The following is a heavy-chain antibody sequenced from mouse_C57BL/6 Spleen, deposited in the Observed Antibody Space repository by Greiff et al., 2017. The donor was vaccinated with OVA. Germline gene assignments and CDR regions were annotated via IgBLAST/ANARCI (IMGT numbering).Heavy chain of an antibody. CDR1: GYTFTSYW. V-gene: IGHV1-64*01. CDR2: IHPNSGSN. J-gene: IGHJ2*01. CDR3: ATYGSSPLDY. D-gene: IGHD1-1*01. Sequence: QVQLQQPGAELVKPGASVKLSCKASGYTFTSYWMHWVKQRPGQGLEWIGMIHPNSGSNNYNEKFKSKATLTVDKSSSTAYMQLSSLTSEDSAVYYCATYGSSPLDYWGQGTTLTVSS.